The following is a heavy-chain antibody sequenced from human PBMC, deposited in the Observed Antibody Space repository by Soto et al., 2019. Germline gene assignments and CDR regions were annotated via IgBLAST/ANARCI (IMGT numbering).Heavy chain of an antibody. D-gene: IGHD4-4*01. V-gene: IGHV4-31*03. CDR2: IYFTGKT. Sequence: ANLQESGPGLVKPSETLSLTCTVSGDSIRDGGYYWAWIRQRPGKGLEWMGYIYFTGKTNYNPSLENRLTMSVDMSRRQLYLRLTSVTAADTAVYFCAKDPSPPPIPAVTPGWFGPWGQGIAVTVSS. CDR1: GDSIRDGGYY. J-gene: IGHJ5*02. CDR3: AKDPSPPPIPAVTPGWFGP.